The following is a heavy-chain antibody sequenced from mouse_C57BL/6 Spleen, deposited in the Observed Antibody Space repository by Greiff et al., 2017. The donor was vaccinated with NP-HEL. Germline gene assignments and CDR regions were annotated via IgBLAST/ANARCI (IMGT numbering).Heavy chain of an antibody. Sequence: EVMLVESGGGLVKPGGSLKLSCAASGFTFSDYGMHWVRQAPEKGLEWVAYISSGSSTIYYADTVKGRFTISRDNAKNTLFLQMTSLRSEDTAMYYCARPDYDYDGWYFDVWGTGTTVTVSS. CDR3: ARPDYDYDGWYFDV. CDR2: ISSGSSTI. CDR1: GFTFSDYG. V-gene: IGHV5-17*01. D-gene: IGHD2-4*01. J-gene: IGHJ1*03.